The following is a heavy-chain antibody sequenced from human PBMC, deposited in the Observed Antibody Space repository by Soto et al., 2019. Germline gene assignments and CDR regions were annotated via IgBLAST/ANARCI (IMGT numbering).Heavy chain of an antibody. J-gene: IGHJ4*02. CDR2: IYYSGST. CDR3: ARKHYSDSSGYSY. CDR1: DGSISSGDYY. D-gene: IGHD3-22*01. Sequence: PSETLSLTCTVSDGSISSGDYYWSWIRQPPGKGLEWIGYIYYSGSTYYNPSLKSRVTISVDTSKNQFSLKLSSVTAADTAVYYCARKHYSDSSGYSYWGQGILVTVSS. V-gene: IGHV4-30-4*01.